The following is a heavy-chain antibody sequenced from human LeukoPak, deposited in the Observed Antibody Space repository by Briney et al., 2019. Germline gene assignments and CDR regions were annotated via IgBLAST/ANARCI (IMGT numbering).Heavy chain of an antibody. V-gene: IGHV3-15*01. CDR2: IKSKTDGGTT. J-gene: IGHJ4*02. D-gene: IGHD2-2*01. CDR3: TTLPQDIVVVPAA. Sequence: GGSLRLSCAASGFTFSNAWMSWVRQAPGKGLEWVGRIKSKTDGGTTDYAAPVKGRFTISRDDSKNTLYLQMNSLKIEDTAVYYCTTLPQDIVVVPAAGGQGTLVTVSS. CDR1: GFTFSNAW.